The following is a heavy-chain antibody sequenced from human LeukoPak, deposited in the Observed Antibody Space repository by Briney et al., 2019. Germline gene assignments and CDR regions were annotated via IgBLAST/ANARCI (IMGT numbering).Heavy chain of an antibody. CDR2: IYYSGST. D-gene: IGHD3-3*01. CDR1: GGSISSSSYY. J-gene: IGHJ6*03. V-gene: IGHV4-39*07. CDR3: ARDDVEFWSGYFTYYYYYYYMDV. Sequence: SETLSLTCTVSGGSISSSSYYWGWIRQPPGKGLEWIGSIYYSGSTYYNPSLKSRVTISVDTSKNQFSLKLSSVTAADTAVYYCARDDVEFWSGYFTYYYYYYYMDVWGKGTTVTVSS.